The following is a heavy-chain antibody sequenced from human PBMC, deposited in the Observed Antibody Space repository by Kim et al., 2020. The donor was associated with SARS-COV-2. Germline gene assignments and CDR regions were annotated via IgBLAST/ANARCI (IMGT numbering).Heavy chain of an antibody. CDR3: ERKIVGATDFDY. V-gene: IGHV1-69*02. Sequence: NYSQKCQGRSTITADKATGTAYMELSSLRSEDTAVYYCERKIVGATDFDYWGQGTLVTVSS. J-gene: IGHJ4*02. D-gene: IGHD1-26*01.